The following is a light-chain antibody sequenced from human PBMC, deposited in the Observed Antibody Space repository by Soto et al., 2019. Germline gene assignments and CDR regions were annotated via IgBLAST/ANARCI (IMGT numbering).Light chain of an antibody. CDR2: DAS. CDR3: QQRRNWPPRYT. J-gene: IGKJ2*01. Sequence: EIVLTQSPATLSLSPGERATLSCRASQSVSSFLAWYQQKPGQAPRLLIYDASNRATGVPARFSGSGAETDFTLTISSLEPEDFAGYYCQQRRNWPPRYTFGQGNKLEI. CDR1: QSVSSF. V-gene: IGKV3-11*01.